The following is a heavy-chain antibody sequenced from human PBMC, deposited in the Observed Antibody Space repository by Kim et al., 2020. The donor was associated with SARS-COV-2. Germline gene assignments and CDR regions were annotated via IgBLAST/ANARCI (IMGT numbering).Heavy chain of an antibody. CDR1: GYMFTGYS. Sequence: ASVKVSCKASGYMFTGYSMHWVRQAPGQGLVWMGWINPSSGGTNYAQNFQGRVTMTRDTSISTAYMELSGLRSDYTAVYYCARGLSLESAGIDSWFDPWGRGTLVTVAS. CDR3: ARGLSLESAGIDSWFDP. D-gene: IGHD6-13*01. CDR2: INPSSGGT. V-gene: IGHV1-2*02. J-gene: IGHJ5*02.